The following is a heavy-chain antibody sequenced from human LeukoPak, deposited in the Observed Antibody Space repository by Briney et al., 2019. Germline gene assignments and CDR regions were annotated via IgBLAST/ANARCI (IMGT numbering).Heavy chain of an antibody. V-gene: IGHV1-46*01. Sequence: ASVKVSCKAFGYTFTSNYMHWVRQAPGQGPERMGVISPSGGSTTYAQKFQGRVTLTRDMSTSTDYLELSSLRSEDTAVYYCARGGYSYGYERDYWGQGTLVTVSS. CDR3: ARGGYSYGYERDY. CDR2: ISPSGGST. D-gene: IGHD5-18*01. J-gene: IGHJ4*02. CDR1: GYTFTSNY.